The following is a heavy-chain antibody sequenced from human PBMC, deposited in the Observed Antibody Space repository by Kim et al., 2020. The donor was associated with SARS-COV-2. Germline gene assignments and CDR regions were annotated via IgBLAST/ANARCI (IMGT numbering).Heavy chain of an antibody. CDR1: GSSISSSNW. D-gene: IGHD1-26*01. CDR2: IYYSGST. Sequence: SETLSLTCAVSGSSISSSNWWGWIRQPPGKGLEWIGYIYYSGSTYYNPSLKSRVTMSVDTSKNQFSLKLSSVTAADTAVYYCARIPRIVGATRWYFDLWGRGTLVTVSS. CDR3: ARIPRIVGATRWYFDL. J-gene: IGHJ2*01. V-gene: IGHV4-28*01.